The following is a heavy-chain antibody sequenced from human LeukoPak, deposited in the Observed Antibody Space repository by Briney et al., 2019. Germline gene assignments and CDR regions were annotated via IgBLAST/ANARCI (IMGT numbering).Heavy chain of an antibody. Sequence: ASVKVSCKASGYTFTSYYMHWVRQAPGQGLEWMGIINPSGGSTSYAQKFQGRVTITADESTTTAYMELSSLRSEDTAVYYCATTLKLLWFGELLSWGQGTLVTVSS. CDR2: INPSGGST. D-gene: IGHD3-10*01. J-gene: IGHJ4*02. CDR1: GYTFTSYY. V-gene: IGHV1-46*03. CDR3: ATTLKLLWFGELLS.